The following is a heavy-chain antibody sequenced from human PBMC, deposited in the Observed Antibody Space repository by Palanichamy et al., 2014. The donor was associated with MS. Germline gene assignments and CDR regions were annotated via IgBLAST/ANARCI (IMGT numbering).Heavy chain of an antibody. CDR1: GFTFSSYW. CDR2: IKQDGSEK. J-gene: IGHJ4*02. CDR3: ARDLRKIAAPLDY. D-gene: IGHD6-13*01. Sequence: EVQLVESGGGLVQPGGSLRLSCAASGFTFSSYWMSWVRQAPGKGLEWAANIKQDGSEKYYVDSVKGRLTISRDNAKNSLYLQMNSLRAEDTAVYYCARDLRKIAAPLDYWGQGTLVTVSS. V-gene: IGHV3-7*01.